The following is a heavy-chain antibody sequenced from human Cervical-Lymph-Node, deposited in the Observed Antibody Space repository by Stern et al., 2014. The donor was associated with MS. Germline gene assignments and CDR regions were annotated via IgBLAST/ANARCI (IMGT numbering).Heavy chain of an antibody. CDR2: IYPGDSKT. CDR1: GYTFAFYW. J-gene: IGHJ5*02. V-gene: IGHV5-51*01. D-gene: IGHD3-22*01. CDR3: ARLVNFNYFDP. Sequence: EVQLVESGAEVKKPGESVKISCKGSGYTFAFYWIAWVCQMPGKGLEWMGIIYPGDSKTTYSPSFEGQVTFSADESISTAYLHWNSLKASDTAIYYCARLVNFNYFDPWGQGTLVTVSS.